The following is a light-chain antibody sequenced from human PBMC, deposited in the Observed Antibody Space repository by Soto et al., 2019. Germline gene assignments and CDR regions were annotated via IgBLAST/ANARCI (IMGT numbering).Light chain of an antibody. Sequence: QSALTQTASVSGSPGQSITISCTGTSSDVGGYNFVFWYQQHPGKAPKLIIHEVTNRPSGVSNRFSGSKSGNTASLTISGLQAEDEAVYYCCSHSSSITWMFGGGTKLTVL. CDR1: SSDVGGYNF. CDR3: CSHSSSITWM. CDR2: EVT. J-gene: IGLJ3*02. V-gene: IGLV2-14*03.